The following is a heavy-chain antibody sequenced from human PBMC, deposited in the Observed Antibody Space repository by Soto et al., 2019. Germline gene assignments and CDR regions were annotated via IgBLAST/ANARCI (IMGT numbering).Heavy chain of an antibody. D-gene: IGHD5-18*01. J-gene: IGHJ4*02. Sequence: GGSLRLSCAASGFTFSSYGMHWVRQAPGKGLEWVAVISYDGSNKYYADSVKGRFTISRDNSKNTLYLQMNSLRAEDTAVYYCAKGSTWIQLWQRWDYFDYWGQGTLVTVSS. CDR2: ISYDGSNK. CDR1: GFTFSSYG. CDR3: AKGSTWIQLWQRWDYFDY. V-gene: IGHV3-30*18.